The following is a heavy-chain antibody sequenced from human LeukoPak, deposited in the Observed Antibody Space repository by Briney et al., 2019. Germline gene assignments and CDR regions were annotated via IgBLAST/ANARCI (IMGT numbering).Heavy chain of an antibody. CDR2: IRNSGSGT. CDR1: GFTFSTYT. D-gene: IGHD4-23*01. J-gene: IGHJ3*02. Sequence: GGSLRLSCAASGFTFSTYTMSWVRQAPGKGLEWVSTIRNSGSGTYYADSVKGRFTISRDDSRNTLYLQMNSLRAEDTAVYYCAKDRMTTVVTFIDAFDIWGQGTMVTVSS. V-gene: IGHV3-23*01. CDR3: AKDRMTTVVTFIDAFDI.